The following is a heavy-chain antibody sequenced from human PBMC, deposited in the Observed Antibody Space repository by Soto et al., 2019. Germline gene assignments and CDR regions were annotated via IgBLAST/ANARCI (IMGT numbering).Heavy chain of an antibody. V-gene: IGHV3-74*01. CDR3: ARVSTGEYWFAP. J-gene: IGHJ5*02. Sequence: EVQLVESGGGLVLPGGSLRLSCAASGFTFSTYWMHWVRQAPGEGLVWVSRINPDGRTTSYADSVKGRFTISRDNDENTLYLQMNSLRTEDTAVYYCARVSTGEYWFAPWGQGTLVTVSS. D-gene: IGHD3-9*01. CDR1: GFTFSTYW. CDR2: INPDGRTT.